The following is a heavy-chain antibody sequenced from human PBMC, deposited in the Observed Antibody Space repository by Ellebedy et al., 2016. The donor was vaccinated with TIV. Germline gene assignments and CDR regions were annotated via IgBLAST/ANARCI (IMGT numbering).Heavy chain of an antibody. Sequence: GGSLRLSCVASGFTFSNYWMNWVRQAPGKGLEWVSYISSSSSYTNYADSVKGRFTISRDNAKNSLYLQMNSLRTEDTALYYCAKDLSKERSQAVAIMRVLHYYGMDVWGQGTTVTVSS. D-gene: IGHD6-19*01. CDR2: ISSSSSYT. J-gene: IGHJ6*02. V-gene: IGHV3-11*05. CDR1: GFTFSNYW. CDR3: AKDLSKERSQAVAIMRVLHYYGMDV.